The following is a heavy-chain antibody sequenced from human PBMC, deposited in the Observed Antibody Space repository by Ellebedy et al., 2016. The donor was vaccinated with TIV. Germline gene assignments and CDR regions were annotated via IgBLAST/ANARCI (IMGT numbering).Heavy chain of an antibody. Sequence: ASVKVSCKASDYTFTSYGISWVRQAPGHGLEWMGWINPNSGGTNYAQKFQGRVTMTRDTSISTAYMELSRLRSDDTAVYYCARDESRYGGNSGAYWGQGTLVTVSS. J-gene: IGHJ4*02. D-gene: IGHD4-23*01. CDR3: ARDESRYGGNSGAY. CDR2: INPNSGGT. V-gene: IGHV1-2*02. CDR1: DYTFTSYG.